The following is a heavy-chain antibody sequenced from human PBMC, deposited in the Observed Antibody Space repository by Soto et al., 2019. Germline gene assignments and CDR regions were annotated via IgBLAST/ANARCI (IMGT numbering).Heavy chain of an antibody. CDR3: ARGSGYYYWDDY. J-gene: IGHJ4*02. CDR1: GYIFTSYV. Sequence: ASVKVSCKASGYIFTSYVMEWVRQAPGQRLEWMGWINAGNGNTKYSQKFQGRVTITRDTSASTAYMELSSLRSEDTAVYYCARGSGYYYWDDYWGQGTLVPVAS. V-gene: IGHV1-3*01. CDR2: INAGNGNT. D-gene: IGHD3-22*01.